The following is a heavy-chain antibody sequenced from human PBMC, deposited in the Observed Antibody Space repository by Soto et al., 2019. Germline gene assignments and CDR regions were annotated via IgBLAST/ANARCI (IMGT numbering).Heavy chain of an antibody. Sequence: SSVKVSCKASGSTFISYAISWVRQAPGQGLEWMGGIIPIFGTANYAQKFQGRVTITADESMSTAYMELSSLRSEDTAVYYCARDYYDSSGYAWASYYFDYWGQGTLVTVSS. V-gene: IGHV1-69*13. J-gene: IGHJ4*02. CDR3: ARDYYDSSGYAWASYYFDY. CDR2: IIPIFGTA. D-gene: IGHD3-22*01. CDR1: GSTFISYA.